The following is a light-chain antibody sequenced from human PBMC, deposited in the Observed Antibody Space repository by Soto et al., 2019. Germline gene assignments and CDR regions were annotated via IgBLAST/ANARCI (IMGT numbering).Light chain of an antibody. Sequence: QSALTQPDSVSGSPGQAITISCAGTRSDIGSYDFVSLHQQHQGKAPKLVIYVVSGRPLVVSGVSDRFSGYQSGNTASRSISWPQADYEAYYYCSSFTRTTTYGFGTGTKVTVL. CDR1: RSDIGSYDF. CDR3: SSFTRTTTYG. V-gene: IGLV2-14*01. CDR2: VVS. J-gene: IGLJ1*01.